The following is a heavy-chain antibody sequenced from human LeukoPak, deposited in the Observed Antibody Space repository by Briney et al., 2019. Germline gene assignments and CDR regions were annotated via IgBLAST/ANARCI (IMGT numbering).Heavy chain of an antibody. CDR2: IYYSGST. J-gene: IGHJ4*02. CDR3: ARSDYDSSGYIDY. Sequence: SETLSLTCTVSGGSISSYYWSWIRQPPGKGLEWIGYIYYSGSTNYNPSLKSRVTISVDTSKNQFSLKLSSVTAADTAVYYCARSDYDSSGYIDYWGQGTLVTVSS. V-gene: IGHV4-59*01. D-gene: IGHD3-22*01. CDR1: GGSISSYY.